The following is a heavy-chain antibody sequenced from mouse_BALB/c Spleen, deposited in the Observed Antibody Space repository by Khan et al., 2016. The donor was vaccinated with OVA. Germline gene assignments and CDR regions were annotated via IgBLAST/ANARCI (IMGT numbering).Heavy chain of an antibody. CDR1: GYSFTSYY. V-gene: IGHV1S135*01. D-gene: IGHD2-3*01. Sequence: VQLQQSGPELMKPGASVKISCKASGYSFTSYYIHWVKQSHGKSLEWIGYIDPFNGGTSYNPKFKGKATLTVDKSSSTAYMHLSSLTSDDSAVYYCARHGYFAWFAYWGQGTLVTVSA. CDR2: IDPFNGGT. J-gene: IGHJ3*01. CDR3: ARHGYFAWFAY.